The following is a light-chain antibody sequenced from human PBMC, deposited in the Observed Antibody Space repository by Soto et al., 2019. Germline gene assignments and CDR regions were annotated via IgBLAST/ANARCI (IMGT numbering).Light chain of an antibody. Sequence: QSVLTQPASVSGSPGQSITISCTGTSGDIGSYNRVSWYQQHPGKASKLIIYEVTDRPSGVSNRFSGSKPGNTASLTISGLQAEDEAEYYCSSYTNINTRACVFGTGTKVTVL. V-gene: IGLV2-14*01. J-gene: IGLJ1*01. CDR1: SGDIGSYNR. CDR3: SSYTNINTRACV. CDR2: EVT.